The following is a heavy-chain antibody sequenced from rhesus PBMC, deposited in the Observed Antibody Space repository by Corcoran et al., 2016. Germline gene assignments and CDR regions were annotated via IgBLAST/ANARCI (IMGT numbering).Heavy chain of an antibody. J-gene: IGHJ4*01. CDR1: GYSISSGSD. D-gene: IGHD4-29*01. CDR2: IYGSSGST. Sequence: QVQLQESGPGVVKPSEILSLTCAVSGYSISSGSDWSWIRQLPGKGLEWIGYIYGSSGSTNYNPSLKIRVTISKDTSKNQFSLKRSSVTAADTAVYYCARETLYGTSYLFDYWGQGVLVTVSS. V-gene: IGHV4-127*01. CDR3: ARETLYGTSYLFDY.